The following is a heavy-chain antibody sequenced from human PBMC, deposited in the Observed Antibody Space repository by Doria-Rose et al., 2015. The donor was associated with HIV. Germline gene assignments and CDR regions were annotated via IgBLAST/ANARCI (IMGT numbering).Heavy chain of an antibody. CDR3: ARIKSSRWYHKYYFDF. J-gene: IGHJ4*02. V-gene: IGHV2-26*01. Sequence: SGPVLVKPTETLTLTCTVSGVSLSSPGMGVSWIRQSPGKALEWLANNFSDDERSYKTSLKSRLTISRGTSKSQVVLTMTDMDPVDTATYYCARIKSSRWYHKYYFDFWGQGTLVIVSA. CDR1: GVSLSSPGMG. CDR2: NFSDDER. D-gene: IGHD6-13*01.